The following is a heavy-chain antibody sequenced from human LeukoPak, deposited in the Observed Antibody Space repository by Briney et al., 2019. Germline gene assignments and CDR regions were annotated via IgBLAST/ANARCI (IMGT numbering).Heavy chain of an antibody. CDR2: IYPGDSDT. J-gene: IGHJ4*02. CDR1: GYNFANYW. V-gene: IGHV5-51*01. CDR3: ARDQNQDGYNIFDS. D-gene: IGHD5-24*01. Sequence: NLGESLKISCKGSGYNFANYWIGWVRQMPGKGLEWMGIIYPGDSDTTYSPSFQGQVTISADKPISTAYLQWSSLKASDTAMYYCARDQNQDGYNIFDSWGQGTLVTVSS.